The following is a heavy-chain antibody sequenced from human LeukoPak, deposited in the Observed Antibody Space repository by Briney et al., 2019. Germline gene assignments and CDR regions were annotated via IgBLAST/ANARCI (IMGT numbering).Heavy chain of an antibody. CDR1: GGSFSGYY. D-gene: IGHD3-16*02. J-gene: IGHJ6*04. V-gene: IGHV4-34*01. Sequence: SETLSLTCAVYGGSFSGYYWSWIRQPPGKGLEWIGDINHSGSTNYNPSLKSRVTISVDTSKNQFSLKLSSVTAADTAVYYCARVPFYDYVWGSYRYYGMDVWGKGTTVTVSS. CDR2: INHSGST. CDR3: ARVPFYDYVWGSYRYYGMDV.